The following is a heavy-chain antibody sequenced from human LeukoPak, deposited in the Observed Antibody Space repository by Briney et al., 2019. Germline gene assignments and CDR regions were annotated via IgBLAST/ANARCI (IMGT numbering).Heavy chain of an antibody. J-gene: IGHJ5*02. CDR1: GGSFSGYY. Sequence: PSETLSLTCAVYGGSFSGYYWSWIRQPPGKGLEWIGEINHSGSTNYNPGLKSRVTISVDTSKNQFSLKLSSVTAADTSVYYCARPFYWLGAARRHIFFVPRGQETLVTVSS. D-gene: IGHD6-19*01. CDR2: INHSGST. CDR3: ARPFYWLGAARRHIFFVP. V-gene: IGHV4-34*01.